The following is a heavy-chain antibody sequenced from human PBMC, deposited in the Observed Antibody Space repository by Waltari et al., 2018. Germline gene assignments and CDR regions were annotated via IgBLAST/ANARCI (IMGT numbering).Heavy chain of an antibody. V-gene: IGHV1-2*02. CDR3: SRVPLLLPGPNYFDH. CDR1: GYTFTGYF. J-gene: IGHJ4*02. Sequence: QVQLVQSGTEVKKPGASVKVSCKASGYTFTGYFIHWVRQAPGRGLEWMGWFNPNSGGTYSAQKFQGRLAMTSDTAISTAYMVVSNLRSDDTATYYCSRVPLLLPGPNYFDHWGQGSLVTVSS. CDR2: FNPNSGGT.